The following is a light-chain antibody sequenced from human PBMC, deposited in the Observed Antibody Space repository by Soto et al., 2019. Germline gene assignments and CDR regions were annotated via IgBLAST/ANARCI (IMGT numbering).Light chain of an antibody. Sequence: QSALTQPPSASGSPGQSVTISCTGTSSDVGGYNYVSWYQQHSCKAPKLMIYEVTKRPSGVPDRFSGSKSGNTASLTVSGLQAEDEADYYCSSYAGSNNLFGGGTKLTVL. J-gene: IGLJ2*01. CDR2: EVT. CDR3: SSYAGSNNL. CDR1: SSDVGGYNY. V-gene: IGLV2-8*01.